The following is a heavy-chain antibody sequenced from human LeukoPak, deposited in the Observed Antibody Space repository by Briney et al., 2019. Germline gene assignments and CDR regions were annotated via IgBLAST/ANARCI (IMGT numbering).Heavy chain of an antibody. D-gene: IGHD2-15*01. Sequence: SETLSLTCTVSGGSISSYYWSWIRQPPGKGLEWIGYIYYSGSTNYNPSLKSRVTISVDTSKNQFSLKLSSVTAADTAVYYCAAGFSDCRGGGCCSDWFDPWGQGTLVTVSS. V-gene: IGHV4-59*01. CDR1: GGSISSYY. J-gene: IGHJ5*02. CDR2: IYYSGST. CDR3: AAGFSDCRGGGCCSDWFDP.